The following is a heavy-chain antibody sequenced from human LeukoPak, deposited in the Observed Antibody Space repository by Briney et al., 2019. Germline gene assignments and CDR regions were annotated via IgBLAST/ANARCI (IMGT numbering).Heavy chain of an antibody. D-gene: IGHD2/OR15-2a*01. J-gene: IGHJ6*02. V-gene: IGHV4-39*01. Sequence: SETLSLTCTVSDGSISSSSYYWGWIRQPPGEGLEWIGSIYYSWSTYYNPSHTSRGTISVDTSNNQFSLKLSSVTAADTAVYYCATLSTSPNYGMDVWGQGTTVTVSS. CDR1: DGSISSSSYY. CDR3: ATLSTSPNYGMDV. CDR2: IYYSWST.